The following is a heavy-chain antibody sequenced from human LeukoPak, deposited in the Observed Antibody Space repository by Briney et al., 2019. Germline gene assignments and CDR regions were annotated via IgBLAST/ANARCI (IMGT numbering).Heavy chain of an antibody. CDR3: ARGRADIVVVTAINGLDY. CDR2: INSSGST. J-gene: IGHJ4*02. V-gene: IGHV4-34*01. Sequence: PSETLSLTCAVDGGSCSGYYWRWSRQPGGKGVGWGGEINSSGSTNYNPSLKSRVTISVDPSKNQFSLKLSSVTAADTAVYYCARGRADIVVVTAINGLDYWGQGTLVTVSS. CDR1: GGSCSGYY. D-gene: IGHD2-21*02.